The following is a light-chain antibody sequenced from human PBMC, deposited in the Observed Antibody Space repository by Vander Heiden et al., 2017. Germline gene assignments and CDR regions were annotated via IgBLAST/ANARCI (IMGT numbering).Light chain of an antibody. V-gene: IGKV1-39*01. CDR1: QSISSY. CDR2: ATS. Sequence: DIQMTQSPPSLSASVGDRVTITCRASQSISSYFNWYQVKPGKAPKLLIYATSTLQSGVPSRFSGSGSGTDFTLTISSLQPEDFATYYCQQTYGTPLTFGGGTKVEIK. J-gene: IGKJ4*01. CDR3: QQTYGTPLT.